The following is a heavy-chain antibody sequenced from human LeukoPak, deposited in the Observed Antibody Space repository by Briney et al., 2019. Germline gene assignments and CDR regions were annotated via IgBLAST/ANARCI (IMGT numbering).Heavy chain of an antibody. V-gene: IGHV3-NL1*01. CDR3: ARGWAAAGSYYFDY. Sequence: GGSLRLSCEVSGFNFSTYGMHWVRQAPGKGLEWVSTIYNGGSTRYADSVKGRFTISRDNSKNTLYLQMNSLRAEDTAVYYCARGWAAAGSYYFDYWGQGTLVTISS. CDR1: GFNFSTYG. CDR2: IYNGGST. D-gene: IGHD6-13*01. J-gene: IGHJ4*02.